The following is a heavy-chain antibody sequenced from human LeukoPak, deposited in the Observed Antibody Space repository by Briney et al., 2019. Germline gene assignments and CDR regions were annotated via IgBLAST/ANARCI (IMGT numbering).Heavy chain of an antibody. CDR2: INHSGST. CDR1: GGSFSGYY. Sequence: PSETLSLTCAVYGGSFSGYYWSWIRQPPGKGLEWIGEINHSGSTNYSPSLKSRVTISVDTSKNQFSLKLSSVTAADTAVYYCARNPYDFWSGYRTNLDYWGQGTLVTVSS. V-gene: IGHV4-34*01. D-gene: IGHD3-3*01. CDR3: ARNPYDFWSGYRTNLDY. J-gene: IGHJ4*02.